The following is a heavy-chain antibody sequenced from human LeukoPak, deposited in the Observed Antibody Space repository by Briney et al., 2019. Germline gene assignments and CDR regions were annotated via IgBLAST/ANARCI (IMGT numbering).Heavy chain of an antibody. CDR3: AKEPAEYSSGWYFDD. Sequence: GGSLRLSCAASGFIFSKYGMQWVRQTPGKGLEWLTVIAHDGSIKHYADSVKGRFTVSRDNSKNTMYLQMNSLRSEDTDVYFCAKEPAEYSSGWYFDDWGQGTLVTVSS. J-gene: IGHJ4*02. D-gene: IGHD6-19*01. CDR1: GFIFSKYG. CDR2: IAHDGSIK. V-gene: IGHV3-30*18.